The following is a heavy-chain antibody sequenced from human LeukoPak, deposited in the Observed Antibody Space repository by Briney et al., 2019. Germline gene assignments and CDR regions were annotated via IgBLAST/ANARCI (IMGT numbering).Heavy chain of an antibody. CDR1: GGSISSYY. CDR2: IYTSGST. V-gene: IGHV4-4*07. CDR3: ARSPGRGIAARHLDY. J-gene: IGHJ4*02. D-gene: IGHD6-6*01. Sequence: SETLSLTCTVSGGSISSYYWSWIRQPAGKGLEWIGRIYTSGSTNYNPSLKSRVTMSVDTSKNQFSLKLSSVTAADTAVYYCARSPGRGIAARHLDYWGQGSLVTVSS.